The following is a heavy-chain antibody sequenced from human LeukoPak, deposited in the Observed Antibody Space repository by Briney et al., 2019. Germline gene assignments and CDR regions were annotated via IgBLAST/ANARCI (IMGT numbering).Heavy chain of an antibody. V-gene: IGHV4-30-4*08. Sequence: SETLSLTCTVSGGSISSGAYYWSWIRQPPGKGLEWIGYIYYSGSTYYNPSLKSRVTISVDTSKNQFSLKLSSVTAADTAVYYCARLCSSTSCYIGFDYWGQGTLATVSS. CDR1: GGSISSGAYY. CDR2: IYYSGST. CDR3: ARLCSSTSCYIGFDY. D-gene: IGHD2-2*02. J-gene: IGHJ4*02.